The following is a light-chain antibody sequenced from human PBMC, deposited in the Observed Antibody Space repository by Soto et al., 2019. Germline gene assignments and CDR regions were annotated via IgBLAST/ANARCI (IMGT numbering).Light chain of an antibody. CDR3: SSYTSSGTYV. CDR2: EVS. J-gene: IGLJ1*01. Sequence: QPVLTWTATVSGSPGRSIAKACTGTSSDGGGYNYVSWYQHHPGNAPKLIIYEVSNRPSGVSNRFSGSKSANTASLTISGLQADDEADYYCSSYTSSGTYVFGIGTKVTVL. CDR1: SSDGGGYNY. V-gene: IGLV2-14*01.